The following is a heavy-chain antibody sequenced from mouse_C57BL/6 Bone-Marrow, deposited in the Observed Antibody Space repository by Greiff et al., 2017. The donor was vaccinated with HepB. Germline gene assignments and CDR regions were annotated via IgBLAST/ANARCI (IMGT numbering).Heavy chain of an antibody. D-gene: IGHD2-5*01. CDR3: AREDYYSNYVGY. CDR2: ISDGGSYT. J-gene: IGHJ2*01. Sequence: DVQLVESGGGLVKPGGSLKLSCAASGFTFSSYAMSWVRQTPEKRLEWVATISDGGSYTYYPDNVKGRFTISRDNAKNNLYLQMSHLKSEDTAMYYCAREDYYSNYVGYWGQGTTLTVSS. CDR1: GFTFSSYA. V-gene: IGHV5-4*01.